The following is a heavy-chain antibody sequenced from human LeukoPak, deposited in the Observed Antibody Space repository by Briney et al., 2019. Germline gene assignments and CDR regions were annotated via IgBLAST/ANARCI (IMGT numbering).Heavy chain of an antibody. CDR1: GGSFSSGFY. J-gene: IGHJ4*02. Sequence: SQTLSLTCTVSGGSFSSGFYWSWIRQHPGKGLEWIGYIYYSGGTYYNPSLKSRVSILLDTSKKQFSLTLTSVTVADTAVYYCARSMTSHYFDYWGQGTLVTVSS. V-gene: IGHV4-31*03. D-gene: IGHD2-21*02. CDR3: ARSMTSHYFDY. CDR2: IYYSGGT.